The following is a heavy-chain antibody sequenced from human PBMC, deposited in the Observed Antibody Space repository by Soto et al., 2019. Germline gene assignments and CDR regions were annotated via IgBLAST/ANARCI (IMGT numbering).Heavy chain of an antibody. Sequence: GGSLRLSCAASGFTFSSYAMSWVRQAPGKGLEWVSAISGSGGSTYYADSVKGRFTISRDNSKNTLYLQMNSLRAEDTAVYYCAKHYYDSSGYYYFFFFAFDIWGQGTMVTVSS. V-gene: IGHV3-23*01. CDR1: GFTFSSYA. J-gene: IGHJ3*02. CDR2: ISGSGGST. CDR3: AKHYYDSSGYYYFFFFAFDI. D-gene: IGHD3-22*01.